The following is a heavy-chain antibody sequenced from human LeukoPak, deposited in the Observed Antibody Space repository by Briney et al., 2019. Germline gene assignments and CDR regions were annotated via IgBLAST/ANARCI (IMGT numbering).Heavy chain of an antibody. CDR3: ARVRRDYYDGIDP. CDR1: GFTFSSYS. D-gene: IGHD3-22*01. Sequence: GGSLRLSCAASGFTFSSYSMNWVRQPPGKGLEWVSSISSSSSYIYYAYSVKGRFTISRDNAKNSLYLQMNSMRAEDTAVYYCARVRRDYYDGIDPWGEGTLVTVSS. CDR2: ISSSSSYI. V-gene: IGHV3-21*01. J-gene: IGHJ5*02.